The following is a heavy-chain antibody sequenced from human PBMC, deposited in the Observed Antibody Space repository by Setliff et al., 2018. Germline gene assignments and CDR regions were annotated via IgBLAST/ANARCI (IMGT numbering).Heavy chain of an antibody. D-gene: IGHD3-22*01. CDR2: ISAYNGNT. V-gene: IGHV1-18*01. CDR1: GYTFTSYG. J-gene: IGHJ3*02. Sequence: ASVKVSCKASGYTFTSYGISWVRQAPGQGLEWRGWISAYNGNTNYAQKLQGRVTMTTDTSTSTAYMELRSLRSDDTAVYYCARVRTMRDAFEIWGQGTRVTVSS. CDR3: ARVRTMRDAFEI.